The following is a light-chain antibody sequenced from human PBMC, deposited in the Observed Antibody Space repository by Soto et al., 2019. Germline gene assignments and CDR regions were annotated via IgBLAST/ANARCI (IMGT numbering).Light chain of an antibody. V-gene: IGKV1-39*01. Sequence: DIQMTQSPSSLSASVGDRVTITCRASQSISSYLNWYQQKPGKAPKLLIYAASSLQSGVPSRFSGSGSGTDFTLTISSLQPEEFATYYCQQSYSTPPTFGQGTKVEIQ. J-gene: IGKJ1*01. CDR1: QSISSY. CDR3: QQSYSTPPT. CDR2: AAS.